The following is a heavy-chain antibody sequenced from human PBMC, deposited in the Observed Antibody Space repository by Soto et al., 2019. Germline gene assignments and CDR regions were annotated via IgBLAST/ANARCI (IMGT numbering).Heavy chain of an antibody. Sequence: EVQLVESGGGLVKPGGSLRLSCAASGFSFSSDSMGWVRQAPGKGREWVSSISSSGSFKNYADSVKGRFTISRDNAKNSLYLQMSGLKDEDTAVYYCARDPPTGTTLDWADSWGQGTLVTVSS. CDR2: ISSSGSFK. CDR1: GFSFSSDS. CDR3: ARDPPTGTTLDWADS. J-gene: IGHJ4*02. D-gene: IGHD1-7*01. V-gene: IGHV3-21*01.